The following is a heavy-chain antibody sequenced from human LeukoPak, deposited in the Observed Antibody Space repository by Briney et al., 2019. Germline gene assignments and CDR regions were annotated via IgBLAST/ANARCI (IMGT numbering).Heavy chain of an antibody. CDR2: IYPGDSDT. CDR3: ASMATVTTFGYFDY. V-gene: IGHV5-51*01. D-gene: IGHD4-17*01. Sequence: GESLQISCKGSGYSFSSYWIGWVRQMPGKGLEWMGIIYPGDSDTRYSPSFQGQVTISVDKSISTAYLQWSSLKASDTPMYYCASMATVTTFGYFDYWGQGTLVIVSS. CDR1: GYSFSSYW. J-gene: IGHJ4*02.